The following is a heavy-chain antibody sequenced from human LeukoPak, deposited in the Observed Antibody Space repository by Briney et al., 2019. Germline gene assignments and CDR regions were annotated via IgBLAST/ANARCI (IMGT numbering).Heavy chain of an antibody. V-gene: IGHV4-59*08. J-gene: IGHJ4*02. CDR2: IYYSGST. D-gene: IGHD2-2*01. Sequence: SETLSLTCTVSGGSISSYYWSWIRQPPGKGLEWIGYIYYSGSTNYIPSLKSRVTISVDTSKNQFSLKLSSVTAADTAVYYCARIVPAAMMPGYFDYWGQGTLVTVSS. CDR3: ARIVPAAMMPGYFDY. CDR1: GGSISSYY.